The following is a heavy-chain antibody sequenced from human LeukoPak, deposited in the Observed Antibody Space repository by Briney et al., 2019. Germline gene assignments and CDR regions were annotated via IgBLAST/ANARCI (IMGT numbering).Heavy chain of an antibody. J-gene: IGHJ4*02. Sequence: SETLSLTCTVSGGSISSYYWSWIRQPAGKGLEWIGRIYTSGSTHYNPSLKSRVTMSVDTSKNQFSLKLSSVTAADTAVYYCARDRYYYDSSGSYLLDYWGQGTLVTVSS. CDR3: ARDRYYYDSSGSYLLDY. CDR2: IYTSGST. D-gene: IGHD3-22*01. V-gene: IGHV4-4*07. CDR1: GGSISSYY.